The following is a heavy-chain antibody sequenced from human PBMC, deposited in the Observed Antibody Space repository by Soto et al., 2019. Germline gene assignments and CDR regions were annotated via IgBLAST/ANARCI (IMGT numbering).Heavy chain of an antibody. CDR1: GGTFSSYA. J-gene: IGHJ6*02. D-gene: IGHD6-19*01. V-gene: IGHV1-69*13. Sequence: AVKVSCNASGGTFSSYAISWVLQAPRQGLVWMGGIIPIFGTANYAQKFQGRVTITADESTSTAYMELSSLRSEDTAVYYCAGGAEKYSSGWLHYYYYGMDVWGQGTTVTVSS. CDR2: IIPIFGTA. CDR3: AGGAEKYSSGWLHYYYYGMDV.